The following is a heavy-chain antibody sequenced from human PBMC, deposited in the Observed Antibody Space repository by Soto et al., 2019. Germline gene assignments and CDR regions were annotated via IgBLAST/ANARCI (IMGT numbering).Heavy chain of an antibody. Sequence: ASVKVSCKASGYTFTGYDINWVRQATGQGLEWMGWMNPNSGNTGYAQKFQGRVTMTRNTSISTAYMELSSLRSEDTAVYYCARGPTYYYDSSGYSPLSDYWGQGTLVTVLL. J-gene: IGHJ4*02. CDR3: ARGPTYYYDSSGYSPLSDY. CDR2: MNPNSGNT. D-gene: IGHD3-22*01. CDR1: GYTFTGYD. V-gene: IGHV1-8*01.